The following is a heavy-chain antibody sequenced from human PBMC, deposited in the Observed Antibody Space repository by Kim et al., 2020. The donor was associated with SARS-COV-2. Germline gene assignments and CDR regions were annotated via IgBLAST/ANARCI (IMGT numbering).Heavy chain of an antibody. Sequence: GGSLRLSCAASGFTFSSYSMNWVRQAPGKGLEWVSSISSSSSYIYYADSVKGRFTISRDNAKNSLYLQMNSLRAEDTAVYYCARVGFAEEIDSSTSPMDVWGQGTTVTVSS. CDR1: GFTFSSYS. CDR3: ARVGFAEEIDSSTSPMDV. D-gene: IGHD2-2*01. V-gene: IGHV3-21*01. J-gene: IGHJ6*02. CDR2: ISSSSSYI.